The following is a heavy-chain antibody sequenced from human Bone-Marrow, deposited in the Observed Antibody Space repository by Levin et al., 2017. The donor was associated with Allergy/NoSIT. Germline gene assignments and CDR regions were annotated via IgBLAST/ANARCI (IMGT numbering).Heavy chain of an antibody. CDR2: IGGSGVDS. CDR1: GFTFNKYG. D-gene: IGHD1-26*01. CDR3: AKDPRWDRYNFGMDV. Sequence: PGGSLRLSCTASGFTFNKYGLTWVRQAPGKGLEWVASIGGSGVDSNYADSVRGRFPITRDMNMIFLQMNSLRVEDTAIYYCAKDPRWDRYNFGMDVWGQGTSVIVSS. J-gene: IGHJ6*02. V-gene: IGHV3-23*01.